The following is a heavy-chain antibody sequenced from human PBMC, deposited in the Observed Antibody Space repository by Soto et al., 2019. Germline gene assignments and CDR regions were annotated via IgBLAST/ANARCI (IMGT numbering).Heavy chain of an antibody. CDR1: GYTFTSYA. Sequence: QVQLVQSGAEEKKPGASVKVSCKASGYTFTSYAMHWVRQAPGQSLEWMGWINAGNGNTKYSQKFQGRVTITRDTSASTAYMELSSLRSEDMAVYYCARSILVVTALDYWGQGTLVTVSS. J-gene: IGHJ4*02. V-gene: IGHV1-3*05. CDR3: ARSILVVTALDY. D-gene: IGHD2-21*02. CDR2: INAGNGNT.